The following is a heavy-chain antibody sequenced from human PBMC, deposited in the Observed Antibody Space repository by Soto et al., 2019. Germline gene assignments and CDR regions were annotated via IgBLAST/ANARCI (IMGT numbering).Heavy chain of an antibody. D-gene: IGHD3-10*01. J-gene: IGHJ6*02. V-gene: IGHV1-69*13. Sequence: SVKVSCKASGGTFSSYAISWVRQALGQGLEWMGGIIPIFGTANYAQKFQGRVTITADESTSTAYMELSSLRSEDTAVYYCARDLSSGRGMDVWGQGTTVTVSS. CDR3: ARDLSSGRGMDV. CDR1: GGTFSSYA. CDR2: IIPIFGTA.